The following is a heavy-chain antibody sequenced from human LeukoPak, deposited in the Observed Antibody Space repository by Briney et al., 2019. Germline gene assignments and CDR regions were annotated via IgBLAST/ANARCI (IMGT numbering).Heavy chain of an antibody. J-gene: IGHJ4*02. CDR2: ISYDGSNK. CDR3: EGDLDY. Sequence: GGSLRLFCAASAFTFSSSTMHWVRQAPGKGLEWVAVISYDGSNKYYADSVKGRFTISRDNSKNTLYLQMNSLRAEDTAVYYCEGDLDYWGQGTLVTVSS. CDR1: AFTFSSST. V-gene: IGHV3-30-3*01.